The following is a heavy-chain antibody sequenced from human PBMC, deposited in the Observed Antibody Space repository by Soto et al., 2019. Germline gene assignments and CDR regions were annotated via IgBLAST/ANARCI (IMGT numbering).Heavy chain of an antibody. CDR3: ARGTREVREVSSPAYCMDV. Sequence: SETLSLTCTVSGGSISSYYWSWIRQPPGKGLEWIGYIYYSGSTNYNTSLKSRVTISVDTSKNQFSLKLSSVTAADTAVYYCARGTREVREVSSPAYCMDVWGQGTTVTVSS. V-gene: IGHV4-59*01. CDR2: IYYSGST. J-gene: IGHJ6*02. D-gene: IGHD3-10*01. CDR1: GGSISSYY.